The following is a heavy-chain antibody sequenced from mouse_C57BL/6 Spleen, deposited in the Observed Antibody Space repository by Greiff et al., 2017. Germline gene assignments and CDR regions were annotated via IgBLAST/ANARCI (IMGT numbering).Heavy chain of an antibody. V-gene: IGHV3-6*01. CDR2: ISYDGSN. CDR1: GYSITSGYY. CDR3: ARTGDV. J-gene: IGHJ1*03. Sequence: EVQLQQSGPGLVKPSQSLSLTCSVTGYSITSGYYWNWIRQFPGNKLEWMGYISYDGSNNYNPSLKNRISITLDTSKNQFFLKLNSVTTEDTATYYCARTGDVWGTGTTVTVSS.